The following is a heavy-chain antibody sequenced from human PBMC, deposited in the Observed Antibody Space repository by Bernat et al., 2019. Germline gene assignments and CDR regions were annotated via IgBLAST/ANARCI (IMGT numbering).Heavy chain of an antibody. D-gene: IGHD2-15*01. J-gene: IGHJ4*02. V-gene: IGHV2-70*04. CDR1: GFSLNTNGMR. Sequence: QVTLKESGPALVKPTQTLTLTCTFSGFSLNTNGMRVSWIRQPPGKALEWLARIDWDDDKFHSTSLKTRLTISKDTSKNQVVLTMTNMDPVDTATYYCARMSGISFVAFDYWGQGTLVTVSS. CDR3: ARMSGISFVAFDY. CDR2: IDWDDDK.